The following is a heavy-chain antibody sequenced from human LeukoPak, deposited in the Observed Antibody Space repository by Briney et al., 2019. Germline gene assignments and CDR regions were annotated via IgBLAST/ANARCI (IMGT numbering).Heavy chain of an antibody. Sequence: GGSLRLSCTASAISFSSYAMTWHRQAPGKGLEWVSGIHGSGGVTYYADSVKGRFTISRDNSKKTLYLQMNSLRVDDTAVYYCAKDPNGDYVGAFDSWGQGTMVTVSS. CDR1: AISFSSYA. CDR3: AKDPNGDYVGAFDS. J-gene: IGHJ3*02. V-gene: IGHV3-23*01. D-gene: IGHD4-17*01. CDR2: IHGSGGVT.